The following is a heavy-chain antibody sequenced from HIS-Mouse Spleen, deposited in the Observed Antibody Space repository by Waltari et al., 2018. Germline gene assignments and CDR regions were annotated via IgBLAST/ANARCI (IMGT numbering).Heavy chain of an antibody. D-gene: IGHD1-26*01. J-gene: IGHJ3*02. CDR2: IYHSGSN. V-gene: IGHV4-38-2*02. CDR3: ARSIVGATGAFDI. CDR1: GYSISSGYY. Sequence: QVQLQESGPGLVKPSETLSLTCTVSGYSISSGYYWGWIRQPPGKGLEWIGSIYHSGSNSYNPSLKSRVTISVDTSKNQFSLKLSSVTAADTAVYYCARSIVGATGAFDIWGQGTMVTVSS.